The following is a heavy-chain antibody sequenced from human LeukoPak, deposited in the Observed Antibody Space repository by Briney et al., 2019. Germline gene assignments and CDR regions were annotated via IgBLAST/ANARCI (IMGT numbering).Heavy chain of an antibody. CDR1: GFTFSSYG. CDR2: IWYDGSNK. Sequence: GGSLRLSCAASGFTFSSYGMHWVRQAPGKGLEWVAVIWYDGSNKYYADSVKGRFTISRDNSKNTLYLQMNSLRVEDTAVYYCARRRDGYRGAFDIWGQGTMVTVSS. D-gene: IGHD5-24*01. V-gene: IGHV3-33*01. J-gene: IGHJ3*02. CDR3: ARRRDGYRGAFDI.